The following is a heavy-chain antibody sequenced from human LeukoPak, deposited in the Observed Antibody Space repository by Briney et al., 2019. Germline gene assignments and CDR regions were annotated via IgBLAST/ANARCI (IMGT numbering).Heavy chain of an antibody. CDR1: GYSISSGYY. Sequence: SETLPLTCAVSGYSISSGYYWGWIRQPPGKGLEWIGSIYHSGSTYYNPSLKSRVTISVDTSKNQFSLKLSSVTAADTAVYYCARASYVWGSYRPAGDYWGQGTLVTVSS. CDR3: ARASYVWGSYRPAGDY. J-gene: IGHJ4*02. D-gene: IGHD3-16*02. V-gene: IGHV4-38-2*01. CDR2: IYHSGST.